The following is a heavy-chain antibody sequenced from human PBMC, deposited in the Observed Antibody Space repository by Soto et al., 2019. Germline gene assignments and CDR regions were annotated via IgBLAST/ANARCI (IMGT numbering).Heavy chain of an antibody. V-gene: IGHV4-39*02. CDR1: GGSISSTGHY. Sequence: QLQLQESGPGLVKPSETLSLTCSVSGGSISSTGHYWGWIRQPPGKGLEWIGNIYYAGSPYYNPSLKSRVTTSVDTSKNHFSLALTSVTAADPAVYYCARLMGVVTVDYWGQGALVTVSS. CDR2: IYYAGSP. J-gene: IGHJ4*02. CDR3: ARLMGVVTVDY. D-gene: IGHD2-21*02.